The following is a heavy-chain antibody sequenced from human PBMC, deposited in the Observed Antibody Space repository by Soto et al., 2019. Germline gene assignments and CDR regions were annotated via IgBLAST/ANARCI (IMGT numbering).Heavy chain of an antibody. V-gene: IGHV1-2*04. D-gene: IGHD2-8*01. CDR3: ARDPGEDQANCTNGVCLANWFDP. CDR2: INPNSGGT. J-gene: IGHJ5*02. CDR1: GYTFTGYY. Sequence: ASVKVSCKASGYTFTGYYMHWVQQAPGQGLEWMGWINPNSGGTNYAQKFQGWVTMTRDTSISTAYMELSRLRSDDTAVYYCARDPGEDQANCTNGVCLANWFDPWGQGTLVTVSS.